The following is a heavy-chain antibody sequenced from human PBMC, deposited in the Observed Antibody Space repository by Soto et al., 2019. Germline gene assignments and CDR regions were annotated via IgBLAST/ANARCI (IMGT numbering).Heavy chain of an antibody. D-gene: IGHD2-8*01. Sequence: GGSLRLSCAASGFTFSNAWMSWVRQAPGKGLEWVGRIKSKTDGGTTDYAAPVKGRFTISRDDSKNTLYLQMNSLKTEDTAVYYCTTDGNVLMGSYYYYMDVWGKGTTVTVSS. CDR1: GFTFSNAW. V-gene: IGHV3-15*01. J-gene: IGHJ6*03. CDR3: TTDGNVLMGSYYYYMDV. CDR2: IKSKTDGGTT.